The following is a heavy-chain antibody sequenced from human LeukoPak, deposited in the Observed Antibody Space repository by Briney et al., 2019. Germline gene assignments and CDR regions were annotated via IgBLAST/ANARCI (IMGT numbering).Heavy chain of an antibody. V-gene: IGHV3-15*01. D-gene: IGHD3-10*01. Sequence: GGSRRLSCAASGFTFSNAWMSWVRRAPGKGLEWVGRIKSKTDGGTTDYAAPVKGRFTISRDDSKNTLYLQMNSLKTEDTAVYYCTGHGSGSYHYYYYYGMDVWGQGTTVTVSS. CDR3: TGHGSGSYHYYYYYGMDV. J-gene: IGHJ6*02. CDR1: GFTFSNAW. CDR2: IKSKTDGGTT.